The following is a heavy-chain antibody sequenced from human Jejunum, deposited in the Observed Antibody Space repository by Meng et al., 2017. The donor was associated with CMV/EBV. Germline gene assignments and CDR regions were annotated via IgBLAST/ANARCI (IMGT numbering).Heavy chain of an antibody. V-gene: IGHV3-30*02. J-gene: IGHJ4*02. CDR2: IRLDATDK. Sequence: LLVGSGGCGVQPGWYLGLSCAASGFSFSTYRMYWVRQAPGKGLEWVSFIRLDATDKFYADSVKGRFTISRDNSKNMLYLQMSSLRTEDTAVYYCARDVPDHYSPNYWGQGTLVTVSS. D-gene: IGHD4-11*01. CDR3: ARDVPDHYSPNY. CDR1: GFSFSTYR.